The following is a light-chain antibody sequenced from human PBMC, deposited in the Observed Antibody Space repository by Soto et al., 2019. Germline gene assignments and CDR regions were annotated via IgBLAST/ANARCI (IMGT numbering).Light chain of an antibody. CDR3: QQYNSYSWT. V-gene: IGKV1-39*01. CDR1: QSIVTY. CDR2: AAS. J-gene: IGKJ1*01. Sequence: DIQMTQSPASLSAAVGSRAAITCRASQSIVTYLNWYLQTKGKAPKLLIYAASNLQSGVPSRFRGSGSGTECTLTISRLQPDDFETYYCQQYNSYSWTFGQGTKVDIK.